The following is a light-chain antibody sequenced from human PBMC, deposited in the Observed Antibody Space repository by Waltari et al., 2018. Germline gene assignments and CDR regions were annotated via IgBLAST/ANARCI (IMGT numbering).Light chain of an antibody. CDR3: CSYAGLGIYV. V-gene: IGLV2-23*02. J-gene: IGLJ1*01. CDR1: SSDVGNYNL. Sequence: QSGLTQPASVSGSPGQSITISCTGTSSDVGNYNLVPWYQQYPGKAPKLMVYEVTKRPSGVSDRFSGSKSGNTASLTIYGLQSEDEADYYCCSYAGLGIYVFGTGTKVTVL. CDR2: EVT.